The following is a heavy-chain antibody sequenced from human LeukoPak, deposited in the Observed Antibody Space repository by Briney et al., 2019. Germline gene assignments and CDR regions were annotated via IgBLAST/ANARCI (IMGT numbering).Heavy chain of an antibody. CDR3: ARTNRYFYDATRSYHDAFDI. J-gene: IGHJ3*02. CDR1: GFTFSSYA. CDR2: ISGGGVDT. Sequence: GGSLRLSCAASGFTFSSYAMSWVRQAPGKGLEWVSGISGGGVDTYYADSVKGRFTISRDNSKNTLYLQMNSLRAEDTAVYYCARTNRYFYDATRSYHDAFDIWGQGTMVTVSS. D-gene: IGHD3-22*01. V-gene: IGHV3-23*01.